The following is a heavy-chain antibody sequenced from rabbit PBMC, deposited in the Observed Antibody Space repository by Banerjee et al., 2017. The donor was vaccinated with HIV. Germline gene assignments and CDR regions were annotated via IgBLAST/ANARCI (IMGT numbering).Heavy chain of an antibody. CDR3: ARDGSDDGNKWCFNL. D-gene: IGHD2-1*01. J-gene: IGHJ4*01. CDR2: IGAGSGGGA. V-gene: IGHV1S45*01. Sequence: QQQLEESGGGLVKPEGSLTLTCKASGFSFSNGYCMCWVRQAPGKGLEWIACIGAGSGGGAYGTWAKGRFTISKSSSTTVTLQLTSLTAADTATYFCARDGSDDGNKWCFNLWGPGTLVTVS. CDR1: GFSFSNGYC.